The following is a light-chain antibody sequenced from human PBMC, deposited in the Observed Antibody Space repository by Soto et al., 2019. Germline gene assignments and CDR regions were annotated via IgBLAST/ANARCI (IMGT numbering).Light chain of an antibody. J-gene: IGLJ1*01. CDR1: SSDVGGYNY. V-gene: IGLV2-8*01. CDR2: EVT. CDR3: SSYAGSNNYV. Sequence: QSVLTQPPSASGSPGQSVTISCTGTSSDVGGYNYVSWYQQHPGKAPKVMIYEVTKRPSGVPDRFSGSTSGNTASLTVSGLQAEDEADYYCSSYAGSNNYVFGTGTKVTVL.